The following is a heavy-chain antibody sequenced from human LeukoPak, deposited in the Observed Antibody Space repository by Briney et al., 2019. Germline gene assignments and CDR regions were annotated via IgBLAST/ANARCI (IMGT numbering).Heavy chain of an antibody. D-gene: IGHD3-10*02. Sequence: GGSLRLSCAASGFTFSSYAMSWVRQAPGEGLEWVSRIGVNGVTTYYADSVKGRFTISRDNSRTTLFLHMNSLRAEDTAVYYCAKEVFGEYYDGFDYWGQGTLVTVSS. CDR1: GFTFSSYA. V-gene: IGHV3-23*01. CDR2: IGVNGVTT. CDR3: AKEVFGEYYDGFDY. J-gene: IGHJ4*02.